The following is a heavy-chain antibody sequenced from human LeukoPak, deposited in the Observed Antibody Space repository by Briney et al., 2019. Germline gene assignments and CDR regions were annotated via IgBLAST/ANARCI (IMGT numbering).Heavy chain of an antibody. V-gene: IGHV3-48*01. J-gene: IGHJ6*02. D-gene: IGHD3-10*01. CDR3: ARFRGGSGSLLGYYYYYYGMDV. Sequence: GGSLRLSCAASGFPLSSYRMKWVRQAAGKGLDWVSYISSNSSAIYYAASVKGPFVISRDNAKHSLSMQMNSLRSDDTAVYSCARFRGGSGSLLGYYYYYYGMDVWGQGTTVTVSS. CDR1: GFPLSSYR. CDR2: ISSNSSAI.